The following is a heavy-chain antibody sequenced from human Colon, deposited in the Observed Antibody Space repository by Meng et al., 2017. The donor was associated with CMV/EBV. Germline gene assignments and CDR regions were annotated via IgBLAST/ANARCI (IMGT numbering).Heavy chain of an antibody. CDR1: GFSFSDCY. CDR2: ITTGDYV. V-gene: IGHV3-11*01. Sequence: SCAAYGFSFSDCYMSWIRQAPGRGMEWLSSITTGDYVSCTDSLKGRFTISRDNAKNSLYLQINSLRVENTAVYYCARITILTGFHLDSWGQGTLVTVSS. J-gene: IGHJ4*02. CDR3: ARITILTGFHLDS. D-gene: IGHD3-9*01.